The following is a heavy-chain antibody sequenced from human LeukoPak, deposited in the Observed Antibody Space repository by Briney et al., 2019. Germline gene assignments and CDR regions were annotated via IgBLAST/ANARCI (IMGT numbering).Heavy chain of an antibody. J-gene: IGHJ3*02. CDR1: GGSFSNCY. V-gene: IGHV4-34*01. CDR3: ARHVARAFDI. CDR2: ISHSGRT. Sequence: SETLSLTGAVYGGSFSNCYWSWIRQPPGKGLEWIGEISHSGRTKYNPSLKSRVTISIDTSKTKLSLKLSSVTAADTAVYSCARHVARAFDIWGQGTMVTVSS.